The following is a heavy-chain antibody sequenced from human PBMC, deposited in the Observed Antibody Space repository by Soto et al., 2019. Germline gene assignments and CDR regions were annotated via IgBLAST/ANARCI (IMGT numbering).Heavy chain of an antibody. J-gene: IGHJ4*02. CDR2: IWYDGSNK. D-gene: IGHD2-15*01. Sequence: GGSLRLSCVVSGFTFSNYGMHWVRQAPGKGLEWVTVIWYDGSNKYYADSVRGRFTISRDDSKNTLFLQMNSLRAEDTAVYYCATEQGSCGGGGCKLGHFNYWGQGTLVTVSS. V-gene: IGHV3-33*01. CDR1: GFTFSNYG. CDR3: ATEQGSCGGGGCKLGHFNY.